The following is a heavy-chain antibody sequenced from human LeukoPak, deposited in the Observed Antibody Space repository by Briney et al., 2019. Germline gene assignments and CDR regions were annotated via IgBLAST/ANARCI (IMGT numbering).Heavy chain of an antibody. CDR2: IRQDGSRI. Sequence: GGSLRLSCVASGFTFSNYWMGWVRETPGKGLEFVAHIRQDGSRIEFGDFVKGRFTISRDNDKNSMYLQMNNLKAEDTAVYYCAKWRWLQSEFDYWGQGALVTVSS. V-gene: IGHV3-7*01. CDR1: GFTFSNYW. D-gene: IGHD5-24*01. CDR3: AKWRWLQSEFDY. J-gene: IGHJ4*02.